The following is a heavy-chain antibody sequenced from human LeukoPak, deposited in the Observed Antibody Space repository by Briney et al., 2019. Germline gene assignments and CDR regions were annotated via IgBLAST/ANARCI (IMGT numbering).Heavy chain of an antibody. CDR2: INPRGNRK. V-gene: IGHV3-23*01. D-gene: IGHD3-10*01. CDR3: AKDSSLVRGDYDYFDY. J-gene: IGHJ4*02. CDR1: GVTFSDYI. Sequence: GGSLRLSCAASGVTFSDYIMGWVRQAPGKGLEWVAGINPRGNRKHYADSVKGRFTISRDNSKSTVFLQMNSLRVEDTAIYYCAKDSSLVRGDYDYFDYWGQGTLVTVSS.